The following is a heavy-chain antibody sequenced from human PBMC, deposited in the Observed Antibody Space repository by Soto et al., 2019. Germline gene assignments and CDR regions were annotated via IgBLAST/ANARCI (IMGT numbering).Heavy chain of an antibody. CDR3: ARGLGGRMDD. Sequence: QVQLVQSGAEVKKPGSSVRVSCKASGTIFSSYTISWVRQAPGQGLEWMGRIIPILGETNSAQKFQGRVTLTADKSTNTAYMELNSLRLEDTAVYYCARGLGGRMDDWGQWTTVTVSS. D-gene: IGHD3-16*01. CDR2: IIPILGET. V-gene: IGHV1-69*08. CDR1: GTIFSSYT. J-gene: IGHJ6*02.